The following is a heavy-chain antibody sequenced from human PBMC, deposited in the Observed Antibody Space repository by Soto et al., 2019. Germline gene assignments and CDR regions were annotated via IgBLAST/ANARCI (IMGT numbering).Heavy chain of an antibody. CDR2: INWNDDK. Sequence: QITLKESGPTLVKVTQTVTLTCTFSGFSLSSSGVGVGWIRQPPGKALEGLALINWNDDKRYNPSLKSRLTITKDTSKNQVVLTMSNMDPVDTATYYCARSGHNSGFFYYDYWGQGTLVTVSS. D-gene: IGHD3-22*01. CDR3: ARSGHNSGFFYYDY. J-gene: IGHJ4*02. CDR1: GFSLSSSGVG. V-gene: IGHV2-5*01.